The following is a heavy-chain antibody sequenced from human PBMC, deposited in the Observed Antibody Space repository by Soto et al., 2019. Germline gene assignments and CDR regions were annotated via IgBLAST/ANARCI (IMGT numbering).Heavy chain of an antibody. V-gene: IGHV4-59*08. Sequence: SETLSLTCTVSGGPISSYYWSWIRQPPGKGLEWIGYIYYSGSTNYNPSLKSRVTISVDTSKNQFSLKLSSVTAADTAVYYCARASTVTTRGSRNNWFDPWGQGTLVTVSS. D-gene: IGHD4-17*01. CDR3: ARASTVTTRGSRNNWFDP. J-gene: IGHJ5*02. CDR2: IYYSGST. CDR1: GGPISSYY.